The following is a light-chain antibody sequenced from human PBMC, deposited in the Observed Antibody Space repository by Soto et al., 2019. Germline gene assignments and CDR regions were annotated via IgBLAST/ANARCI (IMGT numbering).Light chain of an antibody. CDR1: NSNIGADYG. CDR3: AAWDDSLNGYV. Sequence: QSVLTQPPSVTGAPGQRVTISCTGSNSNIGADYGVHWYQQFPETAPKLLIHSNNQRPSVVPDLFSGSKSGTSASLAISGLQPEDEADYFCAAWDDSLNGYVFGTGTKVTVL. CDR2: SNN. V-gene: IGLV1-40*01. J-gene: IGLJ1*01.